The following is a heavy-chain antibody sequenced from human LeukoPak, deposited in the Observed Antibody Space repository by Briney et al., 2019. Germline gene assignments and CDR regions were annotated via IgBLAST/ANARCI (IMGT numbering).Heavy chain of an antibody. CDR3: ARRAGAYSHPYDY. CDR2: ISYDGSNK. Sequence: TGGSLRLSCAASGFTFSNYGMHWVRQAPGKGLEWVAVISYDGSNKYYADSVKGRFTISRDNSKNTLYLQMNSLRAEDTAVYYCARRAGAYSHPYDYWGQGALVTVSS. CDR1: GFTFSNYG. D-gene: IGHD4/OR15-4a*01. J-gene: IGHJ4*02. V-gene: IGHV3-30*03.